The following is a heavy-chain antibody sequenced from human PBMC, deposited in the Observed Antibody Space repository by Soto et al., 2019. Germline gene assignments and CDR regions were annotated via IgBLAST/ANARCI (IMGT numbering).Heavy chain of an antibody. V-gene: IGHV3-48*01. CDR1: GFTFSSYS. D-gene: IGHD2-15*01. CDR3: ARLGYCSGGSCPTYAFDI. J-gene: IGHJ3*02. CDR2: ISSSSSTI. Sequence: EVQLVESGGGLVQPGGSLRLSCAASGFTFSSYSMNWFRQAPGKGLEWVSYISSSSSTIYYADSVKGRFTISRDNAKNSLYLQLNSLRAETTAVYYCARLGYCSGGSCPTYAFDIWGQGTMVTVSS.